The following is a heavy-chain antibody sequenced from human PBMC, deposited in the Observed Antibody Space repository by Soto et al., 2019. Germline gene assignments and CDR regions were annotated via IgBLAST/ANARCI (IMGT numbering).Heavy chain of an antibody. CDR1: GFTFSSYA. Sequence: QVQLVESGGGVVQPGRSLRLSCAASGFTFSSYAMHWVRQAPGKGLEWVAVISYDGSNKYYADSVKGRFTISRDNSKNTLYLQMNSLRAEDTAVDYCADMNDFWSGYNDYWGQGTLVTVSS. J-gene: IGHJ4*02. CDR2: ISYDGSNK. CDR3: ADMNDFWSGYNDY. D-gene: IGHD3-3*01. V-gene: IGHV3-30-3*01.